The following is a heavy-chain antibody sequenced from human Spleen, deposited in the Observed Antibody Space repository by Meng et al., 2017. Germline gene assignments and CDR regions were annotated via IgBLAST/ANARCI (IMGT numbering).Heavy chain of an antibody. CDR3: AREADGYTNYFDY. CDR1: GDSISGYF. V-gene: IGHV4-59*01. CDR2: IHYTGST. D-gene: IGHD5-24*01. J-gene: IGHJ4*02. Sequence: GSLRLSCTVSGDSISGYFWSWIRQPPGKGLEWIGYIHYTGSTNYNPSLKSRVTISLDTSNNQFSLNLNSVTAADTAVYYCAREADGYTNYFDYWGQGTLVTVSS.